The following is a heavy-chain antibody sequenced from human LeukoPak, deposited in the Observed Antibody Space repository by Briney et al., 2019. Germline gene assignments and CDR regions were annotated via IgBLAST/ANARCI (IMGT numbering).Heavy chain of an antibody. CDR2: ISYDGSNK. CDR1: GFTFSSYG. CDR3: AKSGIEAAGSLVYFDY. Sequence: GRSLRLSCAASGFTFSSYGMHWVRQAPGKGLECVAIISYDGSNKYYTDSVKGRFTISRDNSKNTLYLQMNSLRAEDTAVYYCAKSGIEAAGSLVYFDYWGQGTLVTASS. D-gene: IGHD6-13*01. V-gene: IGHV3-30*18. J-gene: IGHJ4*02.